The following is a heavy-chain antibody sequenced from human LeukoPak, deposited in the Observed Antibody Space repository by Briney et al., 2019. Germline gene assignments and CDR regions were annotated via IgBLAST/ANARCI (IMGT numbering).Heavy chain of an antibody. D-gene: IGHD6-19*01. CDR2: ISYDGSNK. CDR1: GFTFSSYA. Sequence: PGRSLRLSCAASGFTFSSYAMHWVRQAPGKGPEWVAVISYDGSNKYYADSVKGRFTISRDNSKNTLYLQMNSLRAEDTAVYYCARPSVGSGWYFDYWGQGTLVTVSS. V-gene: IGHV3-30*04. J-gene: IGHJ4*02. CDR3: ARPSVGSGWYFDY.